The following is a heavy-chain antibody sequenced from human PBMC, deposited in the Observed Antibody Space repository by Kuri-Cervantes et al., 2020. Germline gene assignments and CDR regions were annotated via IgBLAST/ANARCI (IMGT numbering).Heavy chain of an antibody. CDR2: INHSGST. CDR3: ARGRLGMRANWFDP. V-gene: IGHV4-34*01. J-gene: IGHJ5*02. Sequence: SETLSLTCASYCGSFSDYYWSWIRQPPGKGLEWIGEINHSGSTKYNPSLKSRVTISVDTSKNQFSLKLSSATAADTAVYYCARGRLGMRANWFDPWGQGSLVTVSS. D-gene: IGHD7-27*01. CDR1: CGSFSDYY.